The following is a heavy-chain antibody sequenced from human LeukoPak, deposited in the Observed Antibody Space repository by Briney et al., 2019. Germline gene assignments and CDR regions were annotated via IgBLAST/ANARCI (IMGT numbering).Heavy chain of an antibody. CDR3: ARALCGGGSCYRVYDY. CDR1: GFTFSDYY. V-gene: IGHV3-11*01. Sequence: GGSLRLSCAASGFTFSDYYMTWTRQAPGTGLEWVSYISGSGSSIYFADSVKGRFTISRDNAKNSLYLQMNSLRAEDTAVYHCARALCGGGSCYRVYDYWGQGTLVTVSS. CDR2: ISGSGSSI. J-gene: IGHJ4*02. D-gene: IGHD2-15*01.